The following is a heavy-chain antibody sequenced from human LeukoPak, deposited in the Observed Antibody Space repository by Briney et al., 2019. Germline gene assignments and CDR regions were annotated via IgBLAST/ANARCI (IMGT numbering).Heavy chain of an antibody. CDR1: GASTNTDSYL. CDR2: GYYAGSGS. CDR3: VRLWLRWGIDY. D-gene: IGHD5-12*01. V-gene: IGHV4-39*01. Sequence: TSETLSLTCDVCGASTNTDSYLWGWVRQPPGKGLEWVGSGYYAGSGSHYNPSLKSRVTISVDTSRNRYSLKLHSVTTADTAVYYCVRLWLRWGIDYWGQGSLVTVSS. J-gene: IGHJ4*02.